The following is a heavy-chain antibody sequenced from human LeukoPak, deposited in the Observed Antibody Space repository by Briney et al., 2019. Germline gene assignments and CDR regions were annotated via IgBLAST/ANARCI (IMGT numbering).Heavy chain of an antibody. CDR3: ARQRFVQVENWFDP. J-gene: IGHJ5*02. CDR1: GYSFISYW. Sequence: GESLKISCKGSGYSFISYWIAWVRQMPGKGLEWMGIIYPGDSDTRYSPSFQGQVNISADKSISTAYLQWSSLKSSDTAIYYCARQRFVQVENWFDPWGQGTLVTVSS. CDR2: IYPGDSDT. D-gene: IGHD1-1*01. V-gene: IGHV5-51*01.